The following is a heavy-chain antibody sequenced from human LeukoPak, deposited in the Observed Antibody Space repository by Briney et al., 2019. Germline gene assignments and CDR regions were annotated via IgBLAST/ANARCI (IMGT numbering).Heavy chain of an antibody. CDR3: AKGSSSWYGDYHYFDY. Sequence: HPGGSLRLSCAVSGLTFSNFKTNWVRQAPGKGLEWVSYISDSGRSTFYADSVKGRFTISRDNAKNSLYLQMNSLRADDTAVYYCAKGSSSWYGDYHYFDYWGQGTLVTVSS. D-gene: IGHD6-13*01. CDR2: ISDSGRST. CDR1: GLTFSNFK. V-gene: IGHV3-48*03. J-gene: IGHJ4*02.